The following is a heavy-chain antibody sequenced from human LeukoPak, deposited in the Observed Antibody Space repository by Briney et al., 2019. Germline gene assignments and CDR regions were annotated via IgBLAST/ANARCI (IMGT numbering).Heavy chain of an antibody. Sequence: GSLRLSCAASGFTFSSYWMHWVRQAPGKGLVWVSRINSDGRSTSSADSVKGRFTISRDNAKNTLYLQMNSLRTEDTAVYYCARDQLYCTGGICYFDYWGQGTLVTVSS. CDR3: ARDQLYCTGGICYFDY. D-gene: IGHD2-8*02. V-gene: IGHV3-74*01. J-gene: IGHJ4*02. CDR1: GFTFSSYW. CDR2: INSDGRST.